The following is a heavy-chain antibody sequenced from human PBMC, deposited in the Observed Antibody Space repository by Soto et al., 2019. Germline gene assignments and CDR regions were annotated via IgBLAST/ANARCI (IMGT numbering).Heavy chain of an antibody. D-gene: IGHD4-17*01. J-gene: IGHJ4*02. V-gene: IGHV3-30-3*01. CDR1: GFTFSSYA. CDR2: ISYDGSNK. Sequence: PGGSLRLSCAASGFTFSSYAMHWVRQAPGKGLEWVAVISYDGSNKYYADSVKGRFTSSRDNSKNTLYLQMNSLRAEDTAVYYCARDRYGDDIFDYWGQGTLVTVSS. CDR3: ARDRYGDDIFDY.